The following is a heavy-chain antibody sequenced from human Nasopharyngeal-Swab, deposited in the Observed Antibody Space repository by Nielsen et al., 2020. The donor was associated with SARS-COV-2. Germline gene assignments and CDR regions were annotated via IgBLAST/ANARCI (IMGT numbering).Heavy chain of an antibody. Sequence: GGSLRLSCAASGFSFSTYSMNWVRQAPGKGLEWVSSISTTNGSMDYADSVRGRFTISRDNAKNSLFLQMNNLRAEDTAVYYCARGSVYHTLLYWGQGTLVTVS. D-gene: IGHD3-3*01. CDR3: ARGSVYHTLLY. CDR2: ISTTNGSM. J-gene: IGHJ4*02. CDR1: GFSFSTYS. V-gene: IGHV3-21*01.